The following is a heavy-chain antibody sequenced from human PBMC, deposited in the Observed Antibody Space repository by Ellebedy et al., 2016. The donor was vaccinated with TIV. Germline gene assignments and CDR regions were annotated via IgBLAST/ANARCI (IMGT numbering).Heavy chain of an antibody. CDR3: AMGDPTNSGYDPINWFDP. D-gene: IGHD5-12*01. Sequence: AASVKVSCKASGYTFTGYYIHWVRQAPGQGLEWMGWINPNSGGTNYAQNFQGWVTMTRDTSISTAYMELSRLSSDDTAVYYCAMGDPTNSGYDPINWFDPWGQGTLVTVSS. CDR1: GYTFTGYY. V-gene: IGHV1-2*04. J-gene: IGHJ5*02. CDR2: INPNSGGT.